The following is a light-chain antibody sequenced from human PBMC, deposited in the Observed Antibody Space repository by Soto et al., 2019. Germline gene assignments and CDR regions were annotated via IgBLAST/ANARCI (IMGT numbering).Light chain of an antibody. CDR1: QSVSNTY. V-gene: IGKV3-20*01. Sequence: EIVVAQAPGTLSLSPGERATLSCRASQSVSNTYLAWYQQKPGQAPRLLIYGVSSRATGIPDRFSGSGSGTDFTSTISRLEPEDFEVYYCQQYSSSPLTFGGGTKVEGK. J-gene: IGKJ4*01. CDR2: GVS. CDR3: QQYSSSPLT.